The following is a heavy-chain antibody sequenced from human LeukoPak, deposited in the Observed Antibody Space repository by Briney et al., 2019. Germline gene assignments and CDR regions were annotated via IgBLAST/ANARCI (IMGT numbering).Heavy chain of an antibody. J-gene: IGHJ4*02. CDR3: ARDRIKSGSYYFDY. CDR2: ISGRSSTI. Sequence: GGSLRLSCAASAFTFSDYSMNWVRQAPGKGLEWISYISGRSSTIYYADSVKGRSTISRDNAKNSMYLQMNSLRAEDTAVYYCARDRIKSGSYYFDYWGQGTLVTVSS. CDR1: AFTFSDYS. D-gene: IGHD1-26*01. V-gene: IGHV3-48*01.